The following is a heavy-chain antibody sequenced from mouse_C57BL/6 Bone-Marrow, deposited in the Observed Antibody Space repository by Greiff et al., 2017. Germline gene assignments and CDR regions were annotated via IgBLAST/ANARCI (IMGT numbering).Heavy chain of an antibody. V-gene: IGHV1-22*01. Sequence: VQLQQSGPELVKPGASVKMSCKASGYTFTDYNMHWVKQSHGKSLEWIGYINPNNGGTSYNQKFKGKATLTVNKSSSTAYMELRSLTSEDSAVYYCARGGYDYDEPDDFDYWGQGTTLTVST. CDR2: INPNNGGT. D-gene: IGHD2-4*01. J-gene: IGHJ2*01. CDR1: GYTFTDYN. CDR3: ARGGYDYDEPDDFDY.